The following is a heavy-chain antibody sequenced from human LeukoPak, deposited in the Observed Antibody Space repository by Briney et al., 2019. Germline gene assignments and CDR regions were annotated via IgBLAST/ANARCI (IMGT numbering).Heavy chain of an antibody. Sequence: GGSLRLSCAASGFTFSSYSMNWVRQAPGKGLEWVSSISSSSSYIYYADSVKGRFTISRDNAENSLYLQMNSLRAEDTAVYYCARGDHVRLFDYWGQGTLVTVSS. CDR1: GFTFSSYS. V-gene: IGHV3-21*01. J-gene: IGHJ4*02. CDR2: ISSSSSYI. CDR3: ARGDHVRLFDY. D-gene: IGHD1-14*01.